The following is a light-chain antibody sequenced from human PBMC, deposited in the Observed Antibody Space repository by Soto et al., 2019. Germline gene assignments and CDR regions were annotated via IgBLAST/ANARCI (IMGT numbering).Light chain of an antibody. Sequence: IEMTQSPATLSLSAGERATLSCRASQSVNYNLAWSQQRPGQAPRLLIYGASTRATGIPARFSGSVSGTEGILTISSLKPEDGAVYYCHQYDNWPRTFGQGTKVDIK. J-gene: IGKJ1*01. V-gene: IGKV3-15*01. CDR1: QSVNYN. CDR3: HQYDNWPRT. CDR2: GAS.